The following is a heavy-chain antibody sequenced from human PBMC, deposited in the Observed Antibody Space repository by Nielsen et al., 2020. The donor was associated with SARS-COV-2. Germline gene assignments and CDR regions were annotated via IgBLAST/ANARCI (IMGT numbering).Heavy chain of an antibody. CDR2: IYHSGST. CDR1: GGSISSSNW. Sequence: GSLRLSCAVSGGSISSSNWWSWVRQPPGKGLEWIGEIYHSGSTNYNPSLKSRVTISVDTSKNQFSLKLSSVTAADTAVYYCAGHYGSGSYYYYYYYYGMDVWGQGTTVTVSS. CDR3: AGHYGSGSYYYYYYYYGMDV. V-gene: IGHV4-4*02. D-gene: IGHD3-10*01. J-gene: IGHJ6*02.